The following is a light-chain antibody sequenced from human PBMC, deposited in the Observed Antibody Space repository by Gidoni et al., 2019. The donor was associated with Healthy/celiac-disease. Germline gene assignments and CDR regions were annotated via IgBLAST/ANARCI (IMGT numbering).Light chain of an antibody. CDR2: GAS. J-gene: IGKJ4*01. CDR1: QSVSSSY. V-gene: IGKV3-20*01. Sequence: DIVLTPSPGPLSLSPGERATLSCRASQSVSSSYLAWYQQKPGQAPRLLIYGASSRATGIPDRFSGRGYGTDFTLTISRLEPEDFAGYYCQKYGSSPFGGGTKVEIK. CDR3: QKYGSSP.